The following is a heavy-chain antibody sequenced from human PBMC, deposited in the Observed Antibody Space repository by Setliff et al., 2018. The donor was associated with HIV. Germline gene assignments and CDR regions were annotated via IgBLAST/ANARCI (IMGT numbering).Heavy chain of an antibody. CDR1: GGSISSHC. CDR3: ARMLWRWGNYFDY. J-gene: IGHJ4*02. D-gene: IGHD3-16*01. Sequence: PSETLSLTCTVSGGSISSHCWSWIRQSPGKALEWIGYIYSSGSTNYNPSLKSRVTISLDRFKNQFSLKLTSVTAADTAVYYCARMLWRWGNYFDYWGQGTLVTVS. CDR2: IYSSGST. V-gene: IGHV4-59*11.